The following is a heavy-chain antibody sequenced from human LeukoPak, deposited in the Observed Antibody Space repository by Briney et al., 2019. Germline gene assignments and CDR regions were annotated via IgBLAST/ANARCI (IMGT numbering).Heavy chain of an antibody. Sequence: ASVKVSCKASGYTFTGYYMHWVRQAPGQGLEWMGWINPNSSGTNYAQKFQGRVTMTRDTSISTAYMELSRLRSDDTAVYYCARGIRTLPLGTFDPWGQGTLVTVSS. CDR2: INPNSSGT. CDR1: GYTFTGYY. V-gene: IGHV1-2*02. D-gene: IGHD1-14*01. CDR3: ARGIRTLPLGTFDP. J-gene: IGHJ5*02.